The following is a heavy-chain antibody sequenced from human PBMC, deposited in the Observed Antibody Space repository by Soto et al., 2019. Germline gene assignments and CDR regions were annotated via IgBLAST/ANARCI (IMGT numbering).Heavy chain of an antibody. V-gene: IGHV3-7*01. CDR2: IKQDGSEK. J-gene: IGHJ5*02. CDR1: GFTFSSYW. Sequence: EVQLVESGGGLVQPGGSLRLSCAASGFTFSSYWMSWVRQAPGKGLEWVANIKQDGSEKYYVDSVKGRFTISRDNAKNSLYLQMNSLRAEDTAVYYCARDPYGDYGWFDPWGQGTLVTVSS. D-gene: IGHD4-17*01. CDR3: ARDPYGDYGWFDP.